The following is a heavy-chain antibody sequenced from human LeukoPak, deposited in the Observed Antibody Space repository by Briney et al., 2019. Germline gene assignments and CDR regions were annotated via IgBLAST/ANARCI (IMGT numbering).Heavy chain of an antibody. CDR3: ATGRYFDWPEVFKY. D-gene: IGHD3-9*01. V-gene: IGHV3-48*03. Sequence: GGSLRLSCAASGFTFSSYEMNWVRQAPGKGLEWVSYISSSGSTIYYADSVKGRFTISRDNAKNFLYLQMNSLRTEDTALYYCATGRYFDWPEVFKYWGQGTLVIVSS. CDR2: ISSSGSTI. CDR1: GFTFSSYE. J-gene: IGHJ4*02.